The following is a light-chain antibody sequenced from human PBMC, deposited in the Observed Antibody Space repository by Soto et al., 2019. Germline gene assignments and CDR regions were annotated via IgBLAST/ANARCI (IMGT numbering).Light chain of an antibody. CDR2: DVS. Sequence: QSALTQPASVSGSPGQSITISCTGTSSDVGGYNYVSWYQRHPGKAPKLMIYDVSNRPSGVSNSFSGSKSGNTASLTISGLQAEDEADYYCSSYTSSSTLLYVFGTGTKGTVL. J-gene: IGLJ1*01. CDR1: SSDVGGYNY. V-gene: IGLV2-14*03. CDR3: SSYTSSSTLLYV.